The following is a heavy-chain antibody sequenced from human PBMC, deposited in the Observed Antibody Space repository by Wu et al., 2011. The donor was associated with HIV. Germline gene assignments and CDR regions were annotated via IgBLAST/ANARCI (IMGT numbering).Heavy chain of an antibody. CDR3: AREVYSST. J-gene: IGHJ5*02. D-gene: IGHD6-13*01. CDR2: INPNSGDT. CDR1: GYTFTDYY. V-gene: IGHV1-2*02. Sequence: FQLEQSGAEVKKPGASVKVSCKASGYTFTDYYMHWVRLAPGQGLEWMGWINPNSGDTNYAQKFQGRVTMTRDTSIRTAYMELSRLRSDDTAVYYCAREVYSSTWGQGTLVTVSS.